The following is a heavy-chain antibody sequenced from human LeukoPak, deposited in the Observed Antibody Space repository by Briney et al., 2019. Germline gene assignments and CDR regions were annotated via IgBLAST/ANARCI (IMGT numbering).Heavy chain of an antibody. D-gene: IGHD3-3*01. J-gene: IGHJ4*02. V-gene: IGHV3-21*01. Sequence: GGSLRLSCAASGFTFSSYSMNWVRQAPGKGLEWVSSISSSSSYIYYADSVKGRFTISRDNAKNSLYLQMNSLRAEDTAVYYCANSITIFGVAFDYWGQGTLVTVSS. CDR2: ISSSSSYI. CDR3: ANSITIFGVAFDY. CDR1: GFTFSSYS.